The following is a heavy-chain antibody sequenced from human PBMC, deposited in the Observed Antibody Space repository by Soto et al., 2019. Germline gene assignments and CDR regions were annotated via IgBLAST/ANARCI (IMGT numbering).Heavy chain of an antibody. CDR3: ARVGSYYGSGAPYGMDV. CDR2: IIPIFGTA. CDR1: GGTFSSYA. V-gene: IGHV1-69*13. Sequence: SVKVSCKASGGTFSSYAISWVRQAPGQGLEWMGGIIPIFGTANYAQKFQGRVTITADESTSTAYMELSSLRSEDTAVYYCARVGSYYGSGAPYGMDVWGQGTTVTVSS. D-gene: IGHD3-10*01. J-gene: IGHJ6*02.